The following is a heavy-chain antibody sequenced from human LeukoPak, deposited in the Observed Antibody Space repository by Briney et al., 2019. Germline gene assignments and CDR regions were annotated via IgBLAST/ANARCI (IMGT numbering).Heavy chain of an antibody. CDR3: AHMPSGFMSGWDNCYFDN. CDR2: IYWDDDK. V-gene: IGHV2-5*02. D-gene: IGHD6-19*01. J-gene: IGHJ4*03. CDR1: GFSFPTSQVG. Sequence: SGPTLVNPTQTLTLTCTFTGFSFPTSQVGVGWIRQPPGEALEWLGVIYWDDDKRYSPSLRNRLAITKDTSKNQVVLTMTNMDPADTDTYYCAHMPSGFMSGWDNCYFDNWARGILVTVSS.